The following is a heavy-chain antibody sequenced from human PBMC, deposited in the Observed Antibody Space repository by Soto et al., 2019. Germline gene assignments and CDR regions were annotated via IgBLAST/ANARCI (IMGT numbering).Heavy chain of an antibody. Sequence: EVQLVESGGGLVQPGGSLRLSCAASGFSFSMYWLSWVRQAPGQGLEWVANIKEDGSQKYYVDSVKGRFTISRDNAKNSLYLPMNSLRAEDTAVYYCARHQVGYRVTDYWGQGTLVTVSS. D-gene: IGHD1-26*01. J-gene: IGHJ4*02. CDR1: GFSFSMYW. V-gene: IGHV3-7*01. CDR3: ARHQVGYRVTDY. CDR2: IKEDGSQK.